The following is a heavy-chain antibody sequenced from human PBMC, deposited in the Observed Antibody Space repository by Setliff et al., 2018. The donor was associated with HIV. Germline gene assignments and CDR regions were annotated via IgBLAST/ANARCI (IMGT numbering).Heavy chain of an antibody. CDR2: ISYDGSHI. V-gene: IGHV3-30*07. J-gene: IGHJ4*02. D-gene: IGHD4-17*01. Sequence: GSLRLSCAASGFTYSNDAMHWVRQAPGKGLEWMAVISYDGSHIYYADSVRGRFTISRDNAKNSLYLQMNRLRAEDTAVYYCARPYGDYLFDYWGQGTLVTVS. CDR3: ARPYGDYLFDY. CDR1: GFTYSNDA.